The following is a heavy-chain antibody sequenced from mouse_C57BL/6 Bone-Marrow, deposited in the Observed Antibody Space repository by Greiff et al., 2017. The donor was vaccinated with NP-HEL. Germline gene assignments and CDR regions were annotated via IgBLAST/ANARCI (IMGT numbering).Heavy chain of an antibody. Sequence: QVQLQQPGAELVRPGTSVKLSCKASGYTFTSYWMHWVKQRPGQGLEWIGVIDPSDSYTNYNQKFKGKATLTVDTSSSTAYMQLSSLTSEDSAVYYCASQHYYAMDYWGQGTSVTVSS. CDR3: ASQHYYAMDY. CDR1: GYTFTSYW. J-gene: IGHJ4*01. V-gene: IGHV1-59*01. CDR2: IDPSDSYT.